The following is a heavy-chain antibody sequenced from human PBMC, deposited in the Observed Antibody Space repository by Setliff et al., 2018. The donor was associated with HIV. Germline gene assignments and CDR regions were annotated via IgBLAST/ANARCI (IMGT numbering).Heavy chain of an antibody. V-gene: IGHV4-61*01. CDR1: GGSVGSGSYY. CDR2: IYYSGIT. J-gene: IGHJ4*02. Sequence: SETLSLTCSVSGGSVGSGSYYWSWIRQSPGKGLEWLGYIYYSGITTYNPSLKSRVTISIDTSKNQFSLRLHSVTAADTAVYYCARDPPGYGDSNDYWGQGTLVTVSS. CDR3: ARDPPGYGDSNDY. D-gene: IGHD4-17*01.